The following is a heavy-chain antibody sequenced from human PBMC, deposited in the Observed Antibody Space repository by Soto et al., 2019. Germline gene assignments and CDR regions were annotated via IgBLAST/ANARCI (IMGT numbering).Heavy chain of an antibody. Sequence: SETLSLTCNVAGASISSGGYYWTWIRQHPEKGLVWIGYIYHTGSTFYNPSLQSRLSISVDTSENQFSLRLTSVTAADAAVYFCARTFSGNSGFDLWGQGTLVTGSS. J-gene: IGHJ1*01. CDR1: GASISSGGYY. CDR3: ARTFSGNSGFDL. D-gene: IGHD1-1*01. V-gene: IGHV4-31*03. CDR2: IYHTGST.